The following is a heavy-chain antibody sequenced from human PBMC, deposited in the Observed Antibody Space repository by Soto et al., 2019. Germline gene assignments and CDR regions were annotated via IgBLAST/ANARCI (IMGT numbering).Heavy chain of an antibody. Sequence: GGSLRLSCASSGFTFSSCSMNWVRQAPGKGLEWVSFISGSGDTKYYADSVKGRFTISRDNAKNSLYLQMSSLRDEDTAVYYCAKYSVVVPAAIRNYYYYGMDVWGQGTTVTVSS. CDR3: AKYSVVVPAAIRNYYYYGMDV. J-gene: IGHJ6*02. V-gene: IGHV3-48*02. D-gene: IGHD2-2*02. CDR2: ISGSGDTK. CDR1: GFTFSSCS.